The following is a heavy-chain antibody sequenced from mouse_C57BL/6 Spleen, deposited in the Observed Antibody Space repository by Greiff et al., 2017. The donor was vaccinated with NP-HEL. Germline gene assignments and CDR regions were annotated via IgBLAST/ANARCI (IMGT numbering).Heavy chain of an antibody. CDR2: ISDGGRYT. CDR3: ARDREDDEDFAY. J-gene: IGHJ3*01. CDR1: GFTFSSYA. D-gene: IGHD2-12*01. V-gene: IGHV5-4*01. Sequence: EVKLVESGGGLVKPGGSLKLSCAASGFTFSSYAMSWVRQTPEKRLEWVATISDGGRYTYYPDNVKGRFTISRDNAKNNLYLQMSHLKSEDTAMYYCARDREDDEDFAYWGQGTLVTVSA.